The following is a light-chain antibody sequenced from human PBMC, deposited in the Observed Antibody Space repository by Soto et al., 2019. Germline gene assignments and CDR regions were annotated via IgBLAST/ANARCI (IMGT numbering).Light chain of an antibody. CDR1: QDISHY. J-gene: IGKJ1*01. CDR3: QQYDSLPTWT. V-gene: IGKV1-33*01. Sequence: DIQMTQSPSSPSASVGDRVTITCQASQDISHYVNWYQQKPGKAPKLLIYDASNLETGVPSRFTGTGSGTDCTFTISSLQPEDIATYYCQQYDSLPTWTFGQGTKVEIK. CDR2: DAS.